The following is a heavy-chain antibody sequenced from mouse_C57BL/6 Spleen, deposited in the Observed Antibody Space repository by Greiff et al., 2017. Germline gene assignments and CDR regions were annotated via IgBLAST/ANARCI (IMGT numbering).Heavy chain of an antibody. J-gene: IGHJ3*01. CDR3: AREGMVTTRFAY. Sequence: VQLQQSGAELARPGASVKLSCKASGYTFTSYGLSWVKQRTGQGLEWIGEIYPRSGNTYYNEKFKGKATLTADKSSSTAYMELRSLTAEDSAVYFCAREGMVTTRFAYWGQGTLVTVSA. CDR2: IYPRSGNT. V-gene: IGHV1-81*01. D-gene: IGHD2-2*01. CDR1: GYTFTSYG.